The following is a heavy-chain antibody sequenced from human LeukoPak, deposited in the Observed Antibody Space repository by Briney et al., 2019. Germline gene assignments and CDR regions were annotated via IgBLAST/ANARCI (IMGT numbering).Heavy chain of an antibody. V-gene: IGHV5-51*01. CDR1: GYSFTSYW. D-gene: IGHD6-13*01. CDR3: ARLLVKYSSSWYGDSGLFDY. Sequence: GESLKISCKGSGYSFTSYWIGWVRQMPGKGLEWTGIIYPGDSDTRYSPSFQGQVTIPADKSISTAYLQWSSLKASDTAMYYCARLLVKYSSSWYGDSGLFDYWGQGTLVTVSS. J-gene: IGHJ4*02. CDR2: IYPGDSDT.